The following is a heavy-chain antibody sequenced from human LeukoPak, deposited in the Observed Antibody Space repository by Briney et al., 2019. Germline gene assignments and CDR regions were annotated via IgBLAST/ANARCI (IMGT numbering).Heavy chain of an antibody. CDR1: GFTFSSYS. CDR3: ATGTTSGSYYFAY. V-gene: IGHV3-21*01. J-gene: IGHJ4*02. Sequence: PGGSLRLSCAASGFTFSSYSMNWVRQAPGKGLEWVSSITSGSSYIYYTDSVKGRFTISRDNAKNSLCLQMNSLRAEDTAVYYCATGTTSGSYYFAYWGQGTLVTVSS. CDR2: ITSGSSYI. D-gene: IGHD1-1*01.